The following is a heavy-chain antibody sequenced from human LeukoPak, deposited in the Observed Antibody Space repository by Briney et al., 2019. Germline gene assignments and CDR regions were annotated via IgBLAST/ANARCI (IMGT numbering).Heavy chain of an antibody. CDR2: IYYTGTT. Sequence: KSSETLSLTCTVSGGSISSYYWSWIRQPPGKGLEWIGYIYYTGTTNYDPSLKSRVTISVDASKNQFSLKFNSVTAADTALYWCARHNAPRRVGFDFWGQGILVTVSS. D-gene: IGHD3-10*01. CDR1: GGSISSYY. V-gene: IGHV4-59*08. J-gene: IGHJ4*02. CDR3: ARHNAPRRVGFDF.